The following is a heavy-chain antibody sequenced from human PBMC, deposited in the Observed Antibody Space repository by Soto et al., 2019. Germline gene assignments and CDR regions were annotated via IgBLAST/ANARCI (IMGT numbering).Heavy chain of an antibody. D-gene: IGHD3-16*02. J-gene: IGHJ6*02. Sequence: GGSLRLSCAASGFTVSSNYMSWVRQAPGKGLEWVSVIYSGGSTYYADSVKGRFTISRDNSKNTLYLQMNSLRAEDTAVYYCARRRIDYDYVWGSYRDDYGMDVWGQGTTVTVSS. V-gene: IGHV3-53*01. CDR3: ARRRIDYDYVWGSYRDDYGMDV. CDR2: IYSGGST. CDR1: GFTVSSNY.